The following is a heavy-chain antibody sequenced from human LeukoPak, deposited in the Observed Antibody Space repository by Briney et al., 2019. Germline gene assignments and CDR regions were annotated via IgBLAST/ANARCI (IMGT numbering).Heavy chain of an antibody. CDR1: GFTFDDYA. J-gene: IGHJ4*02. CDR3: ARTTAGPKGYFDY. Sequence: PGRSLRLSCAASGFTFDDYAMHWVRQAPGKGLEWVSGISWNSGSIGYADSMKGRFTISRDNAKNSLYLQMSSLRAEDTAVYYCARTTAGPKGYFDYWGQGTLVTVSS. D-gene: IGHD1/OR15-1a*01. CDR2: ISWNSGSI. V-gene: IGHV3-9*01.